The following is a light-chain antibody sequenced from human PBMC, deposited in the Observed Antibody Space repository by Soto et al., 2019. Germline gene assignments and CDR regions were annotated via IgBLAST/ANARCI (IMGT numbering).Light chain of an antibody. Sequence: DIRMTQSPSTLSASAGDRVTITCRTSQGISTWLAWYQQKPGNAPKLLIYQTSTLESGVPSRFSGSNSGTEFTLTISSLQPDDCAAYYCQQYSRYPYTFGQGTKLEIK. CDR1: QGISTW. CDR2: QTS. CDR3: QQYSRYPYT. V-gene: IGKV1-5*03. J-gene: IGKJ2*01.